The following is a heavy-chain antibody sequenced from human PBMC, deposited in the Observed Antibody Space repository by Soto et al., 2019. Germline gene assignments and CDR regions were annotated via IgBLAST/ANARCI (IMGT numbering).Heavy chain of an antibody. D-gene: IGHD3-10*01. CDR3: ARRVVTRVRGVFDAFDI. CDR2: IYPGDSDT. J-gene: IGHJ3*02. V-gene: IGHV5-51*01. Sequence: PGESLKISCKGSGYSFTSYWIGWVRQMPGKGLEWMGIIYPGDSDTRYSPSFQGQVTISADKSISTAYLRWSSLKASDTAMYYCARRVVTRVRGVFDAFDIWGQGTMVTVSS. CDR1: GYSFTSYW.